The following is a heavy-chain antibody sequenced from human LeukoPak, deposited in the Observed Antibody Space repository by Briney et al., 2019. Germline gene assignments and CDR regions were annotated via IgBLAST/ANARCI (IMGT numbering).Heavy chain of an antibody. CDR2: IKQDGSEK. D-gene: IGHD3-22*01. J-gene: IGHJ4*02. CDR1: GFTFSSYW. V-gene: IGHV3-7*01. Sequence: PGGSLRLSCAASGFTFSSYWMSWVRQAPGKGLEWVANIKQDGSEKYYVDSVKGRFTISRDNAKNSQYLQMNSLRAEDTAVYYCARAYYYDGSGYSHYFDYWGQGTLVTVSS. CDR3: ARAYYYDGSGYSHYFDY.